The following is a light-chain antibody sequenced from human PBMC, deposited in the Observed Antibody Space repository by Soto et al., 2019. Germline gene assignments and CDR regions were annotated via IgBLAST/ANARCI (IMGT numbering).Light chain of an antibody. J-gene: IGLJ3*02. CDR3: SSYTSSSTRV. Sequence: QSALTQPAYVSGSPGQSITISCTGTSSDVGGYNYVSWYQQHPGKAPKLMIYEVSNRPAGVSNRFSGSKSSNPASLTISGLQAEDEADYYCSSYTSSSTRVFGGGTKLTVL. CDR2: EVS. V-gene: IGLV2-14*01. CDR1: SSDVGGYNY.